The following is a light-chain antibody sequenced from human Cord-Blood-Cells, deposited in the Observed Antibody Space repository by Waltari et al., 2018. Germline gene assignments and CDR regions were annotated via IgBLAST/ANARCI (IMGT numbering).Light chain of an antibody. J-gene: IGKJ3*01. Sequence: EIVLTQSPPTPSSSSGERATLSCRARQSGSSYLAWYQQKHGQPPRLLSYDASNRATGIPARFSGSGAEKDFTHTISSLEPEDFAVYYCQQRINWSLTFGPGTKVDIK. CDR3: QQRINWSLT. V-gene: IGKV3-11*01. CDR2: DAS. CDR1: QSGSSY.